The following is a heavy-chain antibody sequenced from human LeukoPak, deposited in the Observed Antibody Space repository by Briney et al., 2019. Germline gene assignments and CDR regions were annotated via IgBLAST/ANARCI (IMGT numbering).Heavy chain of an antibody. Sequence: ASVKVSCKASGYTFTSYYMHWVRQAPGQGLEWMGIINPSGGGTNYAQKFQGRVTMTRDTSISTAYMELSRLRSDDTAVYYCAGEMATILGDAFDIWGQGTMVTVSS. V-gene: IGHV1-2*02. J-gene: IGHJ3*02. CDR1: GYTFTSYY. D-gene: IGHD5-24*01. CDR2: INPSGGGT. CDR3: AGEMATILGDAFDI.